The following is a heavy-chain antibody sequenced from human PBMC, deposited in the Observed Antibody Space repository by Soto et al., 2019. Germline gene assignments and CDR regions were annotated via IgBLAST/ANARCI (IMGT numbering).Heavy chain of an antibody. CDR3: ARDRTPDY. CDR2: ISSYNGNT. V-gene: IGHV1-18*01. J-gene: IGHJ4*02. Sequence: QVQLVQSGAEVKKPGASVKVSCKASGYTFANYGISWVRQAPGQGLEWMGWISSYNGNTNYARKFQGRVTMTTDTSATTAYMELRSLSSDDTAVYYCARDRTPDYWGQGTLVTVSS. CDR1: GYTFANYG.